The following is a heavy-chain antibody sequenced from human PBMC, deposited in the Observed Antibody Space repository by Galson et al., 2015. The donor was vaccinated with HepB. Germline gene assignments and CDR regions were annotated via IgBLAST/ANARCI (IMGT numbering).Heavy chain of an antibody. J-gene: IGHJ3*02. Sequence: SLRLSCAASGFTFSSYWMSWVRQAPGKGLEWVANIKQDGSEKYYVDSVKGRFTISRDNAKNSLYLQMNSLRAEDTAVYYCARDSREVLWFGELLTAAFDIWGQGTMVTVSS. CDR2: IKQDGSEK. D-gene: IGHD3-10*01. CDR1: GFTFSSYW. V-gene: IGHV3-7*03. CDR3: ARDSREVLWFGELLTAAFDI.